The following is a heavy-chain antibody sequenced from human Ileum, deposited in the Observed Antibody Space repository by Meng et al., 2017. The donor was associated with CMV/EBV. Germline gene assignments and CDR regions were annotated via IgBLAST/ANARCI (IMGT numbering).Heavy chain of an antibody. Sequence: SVKVSCKASGGSFSSYSISWVRQAPGQGLEWMGRIIPVLATAHYAQKFQGRVTITADKTTTTAYMELSSLRSEDTAMYYSARSSNYWSFDHWGQGTLVTVSS. CDR1: GGSFSSYS. J-gene: IGHJ4*02. V-gene: IGHV1-69*08. D-gene: IGHD4-11*01. CDR3: ARSSNYWSFDH. CDR2: IIPVLATA.